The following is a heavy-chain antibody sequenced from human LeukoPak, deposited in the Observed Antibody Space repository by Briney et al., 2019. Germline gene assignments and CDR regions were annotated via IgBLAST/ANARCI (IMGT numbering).Heavy chain of an antibody. CDR2: IYYSGGT. J-gene: IGHJ3*02. V-gene: IGHV4-39*01. D-gene: IGHD4-17*01. CDR3: ARHDYGDYGTFDI. Sequence: PSETLSLTCTVSGGSISSSGYYWGWIRQSPGKGLEWIGSIYYSGGTYSNPSLKSRDTISVDTSKNQFSLKLTSVTAADTAVYYCARHDYGDYGTFDIWGQGTMVTVSS. CDR1: GGSISSSGYY.